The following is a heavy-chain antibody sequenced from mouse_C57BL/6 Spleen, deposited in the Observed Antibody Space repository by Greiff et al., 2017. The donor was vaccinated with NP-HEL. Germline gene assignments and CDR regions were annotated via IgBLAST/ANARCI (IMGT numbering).Heavy chain of an antibody. V-gene: IGHV3-6*01. J-gene: IGHJ2*01. CDR1: GYTFTSGYY. Sequence: EVQLQESGPGLVKPAQSLSLSCAVTGYTFTSGYYCNWLRQSAGNKLEWMAYISYDSSNNYNPSLKNRITITRDTSKNNLYLKVNAMTTEDTATYYCARDQDYFDYWGQGTTLTVSS. D-gene: IGHD3-2*02. CDR2: ISYDSSN. CDR3: ARDQDYFDY.